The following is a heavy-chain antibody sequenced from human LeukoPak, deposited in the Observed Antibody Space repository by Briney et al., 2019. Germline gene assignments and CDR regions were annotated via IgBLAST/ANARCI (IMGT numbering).Heavy chain of an antibody. D-gene: IGHD3-16*02. CDR1: GGSISSGGYY. CDR3: ARLLDDYDYVWGSYRSDYFDY. J-gene: IGHJ4*02. V-gene: IGHV4-31*03. CDR2: INHSGST. Sequence: SETLSLTCTVSGGSISSGGYYWSWIRQHPGTGLEWIGEINHSGSTNYDPSLKSRVTISVDTSKNQFSLKLSSVTAADTAVYYCARLLDDYDYVWGSYRSDYFDYWGQGTLVTVSS.